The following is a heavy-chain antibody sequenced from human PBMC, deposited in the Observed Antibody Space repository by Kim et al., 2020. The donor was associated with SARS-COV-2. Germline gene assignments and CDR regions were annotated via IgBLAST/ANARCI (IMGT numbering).Heavy chain of an antibody. CDR1: GFTFRNYA. J-gene: IGHJ4*02. CDR3: AKDLRLPAAGAEFDF. CDR2: LSGGVT. V-gene: IGHV3-23*01. D-gene: IGHD6-13*01. Sequence: GGSLRLSCAASGFTFRNYAMCWVRQAPGKGLEWVSALSGGVTYYADSVKGRFTISRDNSMNTLYLEMNSLRPEDTAMYYCAKDLRLPAAGAEFDFWGQGTLVTVSS.